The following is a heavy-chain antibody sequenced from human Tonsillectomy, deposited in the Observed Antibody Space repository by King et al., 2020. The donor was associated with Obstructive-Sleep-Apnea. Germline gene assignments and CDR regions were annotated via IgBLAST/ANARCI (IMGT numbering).Heavy chain of an antibody. V-gene: IGHV1-24*01. CDR1: GYTLNDLS. J-gene: IGHJ4*02. CDR3: ATGRGYYDSNGYYAPFDY. CDR2: FDPEDGET. Sequence: QLVQSGAEVKKPGASVKVSCKLSGYTLNDLSMHWVRQAPGKGLEWMGGFDPEDGETIYAQKFQGRVTMTEDTSTDTAYMELSSLRSEDTAVYYCATGRGYYDSNGYYAPFDYWGQGTLVTVSS. D-gene: IGHD3-22*01.